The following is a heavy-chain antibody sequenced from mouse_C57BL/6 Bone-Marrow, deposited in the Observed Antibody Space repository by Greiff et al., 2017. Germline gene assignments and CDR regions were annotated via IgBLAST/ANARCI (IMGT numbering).Heavy chain of an antibody. CDR3: ARLIAY. CDR2: IDPSDSYT. CDR1: GYTFTSYW. Sequence: QIQLQQSGAELVRPGTSVKLSCKASGYTFTSYWMHWVKQRPGQGLEWIGVIDPSDSYTNYNQKFKGKATLTVDTSSSTAYMQLSSLTSEDSAVYYCARLIAYWGQGTVVTVSA. J-gene: IGHJ3*01. V-gene: IGHV1-59*01.